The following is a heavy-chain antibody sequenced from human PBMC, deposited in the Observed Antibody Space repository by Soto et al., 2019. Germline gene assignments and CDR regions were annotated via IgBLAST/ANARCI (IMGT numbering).Heavy chain of an antibody. CDR1: GDSVSSNSAT. CDR3: VRLIGNSWLDQ. J-gene: IGHJ4*02. CDR2: TYYRSQWYY. Sequence: QVQLQQSGPELVKPSQTLSLTCAISGDSVSSNSATWNWIRQSPSRGLEWLGRTYYRSQWYYDYAGSVKSXXSXNXXTSKNQFSLQLDSLTPEDTAVYFCVRLIGNSWLDQWGQGTLVTVSS. V-gene: IGHV6-1*01. D-gene: IGHD2-15*01.